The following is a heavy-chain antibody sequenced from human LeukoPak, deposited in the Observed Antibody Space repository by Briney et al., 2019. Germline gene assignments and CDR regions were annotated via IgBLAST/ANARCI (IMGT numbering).Heavy chain of an antibody. D-gene: IGHD3-16*02. Sequence: PSETLSLTCTVSGGSISSSGYYWGWIRQPPGKGLEWIGSIYYSGSTYYNPSLKSRVTISVDTSKNQFSLKLSSVTAADTAVYYCARVAVIYYYYMDVWGKGTTVTVSS. CDR3: ARVAVIYYYYMDV. J-gene: IGHJ6*03. CDR1: GGSISSSGYY. V-gene: IGHV4-39*07. CDR2: IYYSGST.